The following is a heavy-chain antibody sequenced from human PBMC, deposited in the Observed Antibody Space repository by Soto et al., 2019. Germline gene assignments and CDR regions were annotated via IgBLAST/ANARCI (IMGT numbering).Heavy chain of an antibody. J-gene: IGHJ4*02. CDR1: GGTISSYY. CDR3: ARRYGDSLDY. V-gene: IGHV4-59*08. CDR2: IYYSGST. Sequence: SATLSLTCTVSGGTISSYYCSWIRPPPGKGLEWIGYIYYSGSTNYNPSLKSRVTISVDTSKNQFSLKLSSVTAADTAVYYCARRYGDSLDYWGQGTLVTVSS. D-gene: IGHD4-17*01.